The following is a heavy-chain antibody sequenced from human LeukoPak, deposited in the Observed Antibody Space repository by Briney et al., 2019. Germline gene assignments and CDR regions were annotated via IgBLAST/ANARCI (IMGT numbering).Heavy chain of an antibody. V-gene: IGHV4-59*08. D-gene: IGHD5-24*01. CDR3: ARYGVRDRGGYNENHYAFDI. J-gene: IGHJ3*02. Sequence: SETLSLTCTVSGGSISSYYWSWIRQPPGKGLEWIGYIYYSGSTNYNPSLKSRVTISVDTSKNQFSLKLSSVTAADTAVYYCARYGVRDRGGYNENHYAFDIWGQGTMVTVSS. CDR2: IYYSGST. CDR1: GGSISSYY.